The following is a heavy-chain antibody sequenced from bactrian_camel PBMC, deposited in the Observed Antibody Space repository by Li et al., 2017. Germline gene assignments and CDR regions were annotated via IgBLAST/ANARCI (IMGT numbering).Heavy chain of an antibody. CDR1: GYPYSTSC. CDR3: AADRGSGQCRRASLYAF. Sequence: HVQLVESGGGSVQAGEYLKLSCRVSGYPYSTSCMAWFRQYSGKEREGLAAIDSDGSTVYADSVKGRFTISQDNSKNTLYLQMSSLQPEDTAVYYCAADRGSGQCRRASLYAFWGQGTQVTVS. CDR2: IDSDGST. J-gene: IGHJ4*01. V-gene: IGHV3S53*01. D-gene: IGHD2*01.